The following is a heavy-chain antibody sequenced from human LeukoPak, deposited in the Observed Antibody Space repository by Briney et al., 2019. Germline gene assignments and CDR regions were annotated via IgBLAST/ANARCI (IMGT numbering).Heavy chain of an antibody. V-gene: IGHV3-66*01. CDR1: GFTVSSNY. Sequence: PGGSLRLSCAASGFTVSSNYMSWVRQAPGKGLEWVSVIYSGGSTYYADSVKGRFTISRDNSKNTLYLQMNSLRAEDTAVYYCARDPLSGRKSYDSSGYYSDYWGQGTLVTVSS. J-gene: IGHJ4*02. D-gene: IGHD3-22*01. CDR3: ARDPLSGRKSYDSSGYYSDY. CDR2: IYSGGST.